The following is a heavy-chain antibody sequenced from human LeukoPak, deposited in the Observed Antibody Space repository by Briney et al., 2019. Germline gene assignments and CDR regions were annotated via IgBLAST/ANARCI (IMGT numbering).Heavy chain of an antibody. V-gene: IGHV4-59*01. J-gene: IGHJ4*02. Sequence: SETLSLTCNVSGDSISSYYWSWIRQPPGKGLEWIGYIYYSGSTNYNPSLKSRVTISLDTSKNQFSLKLSSVTAADTAIYYCARQGTAVAGNFDYWGQGTLVTVSS. CDR1: GDSISSYY. CDR3: ARQGTAVAGNFDY. CDR2: IYYSGST. D-gene: IGHD6-19*01.